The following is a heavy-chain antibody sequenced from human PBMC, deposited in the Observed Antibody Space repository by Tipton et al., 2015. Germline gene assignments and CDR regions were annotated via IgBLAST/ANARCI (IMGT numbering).Heavy chain of an antibody. Sequence: TLSLTCTVSGVSVNSYYWGWIRQPPGKGLEYIGYIHYSGNSNYNPSLKSRISMSVDTSKNQISLKMTSVTAADTAVYFCARDLEHGMDVWGQGTTVTVSS. CDR3: ARDLEHGMDV. V-gene: IGHV4-59*02. CDR1: GVSVNSYY. CDR2: IHYSGNS. J-gene: IGHJ6*02.